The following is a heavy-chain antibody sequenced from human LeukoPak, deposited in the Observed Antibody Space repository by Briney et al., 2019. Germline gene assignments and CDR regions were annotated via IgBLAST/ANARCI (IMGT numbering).Heavy chain of an antibody. V-gene: IGHV4-4*07. Sequence: PSETLSLTCTVSGGSIRSSYWSWFRRPAGKGLEWIGRIYTSGSTNYNPSPKSRVTMSLDTSKNHFSLNLRSVTAADTAVYFCATDDYDSAVYSYWGQGTLVTVSS. J-gene: IGHJ4*02. CDR1: GGSIRSSY. CDR3: ATDDYDSAVYSY. D-gene: IGHD3-22*01. CDR2: IYTSGST.